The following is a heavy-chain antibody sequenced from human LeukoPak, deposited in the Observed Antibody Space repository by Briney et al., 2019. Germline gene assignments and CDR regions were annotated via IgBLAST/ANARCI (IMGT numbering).Heavy chain of an antibody. Sequence: SETLSLTCSVSGGSISFYYWSWIRQPAGKGLEWIGRIYTSGTTNYNPSLKSRVTISVDTSKNQFSLKLSSVTAADTAVYYCARPSRPYYYYYMDVWGKGTTVTISS. J-gene: IGHJ6*03. V-gene: IGHV4-4*07. CDR3: ARPSRPYYYYYMDV. CDR1: GGSISFYY. CDR2: IYTSGTT.